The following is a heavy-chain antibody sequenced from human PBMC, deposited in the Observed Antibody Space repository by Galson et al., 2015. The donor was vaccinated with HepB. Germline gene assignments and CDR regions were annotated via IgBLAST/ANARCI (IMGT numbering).Heavy chain of an antibody. Sequence: ALVKPTQTLTLTCTFSGFSLSTSGVAVGWIRQPPGKALEWLALIYWDDDKRYSPSLKSRLTITKDTSNNQVVLTMTNMDPVDTATYYCAHRPYGYSSTWYDTLFDPWGQGTLVTVSS. J-gene: IGHJ5*02. V-gene: IGHV2-5*02. CDR1: GFSLSTSGVA. CDR3: AHRPYGYSSTWYDTLFDP. D-gene: IGHD6-13*01. CDR2: IYWDDDK.